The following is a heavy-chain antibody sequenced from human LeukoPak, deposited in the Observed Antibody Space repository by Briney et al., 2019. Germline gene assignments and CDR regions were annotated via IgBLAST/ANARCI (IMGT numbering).Heavy chain of an antibody. CDR2: IYYSGST. D-gene: IGHD1-20*01. CDR3: ATWGITGTTEIDY. J-gene: IGHJ4*02. CDR1: GGSISSGGYY. V-gene: IGHV4-31*01. Sequence: PSQTLSLTCTVSGGSISSGGYYWSWIRQHPGKGLEWIGYIYYSGSTYYNPSLKSQVTISVDTSKNQFSLKLSSVTAADTAVYFCATWGITGTTEIDYWGQGTLVTVSS.